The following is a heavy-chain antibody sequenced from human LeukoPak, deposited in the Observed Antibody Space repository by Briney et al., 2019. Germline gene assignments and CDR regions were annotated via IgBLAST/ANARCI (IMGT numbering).Heavy chain of an antibody. CDR3: ARVWGYSYGYIDY. D-gene: IGHD5-18*01. V-gene: IGHV1-18*01. J-gene: IGHJ4*02. CDR1: GYTFTSYG. Sequence: ASVKVSCKASGYTFTSYGISWVRQAPGQGLEWMGWISTYNGNTNYAQKLQGRVTMTTDTSTSTAYVELRSLRSDDTAVYYCARVWGYSYGYIDYWGRGTLVTVSS. CDR2: ISTYNGNT.